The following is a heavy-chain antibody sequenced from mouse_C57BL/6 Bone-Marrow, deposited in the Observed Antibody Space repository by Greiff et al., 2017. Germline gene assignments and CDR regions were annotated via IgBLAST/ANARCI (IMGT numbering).Heavy chain of an antibody. CDR3: ATRGLYCGYDRGWYFDV. V-gene: IGHV1-26*01. CDR1: GYTFTDYY. CDR2: INPNNGGT. J-gene: IGHJ1*03. Sequence: EVQLQQSGPELVKPGASVKISCKASGYTFTDYYMNWVKQSHGKSLEWIGDINPNNGGTSYNQKFKGKATLTVDKSSSTAYMERRSLTSEDSAVYYCATRGLYCGYDRGWYFDVWGTGTTVTVSS. D-gene: IGHD2-2*01.